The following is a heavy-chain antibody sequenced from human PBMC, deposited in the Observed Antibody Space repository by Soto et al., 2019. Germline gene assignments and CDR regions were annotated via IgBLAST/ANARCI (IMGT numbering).Heavy chain of an antibody. V-gene: IGHV3-30*18. Sequence: QVQLVESGGGVVQPGNSLRLSCAASGFTFSSYGMHWVRQPPGKGLEWVAAISYDGSNEHYADSVKGRFAISRDNSKITVYLQMNSLRAEDTAVYYCAKDTYYHDSTGYYGLDYWGQGTLVTVSS. CDR2: ISYDGSNE. D-gene: IGHD3-22*01. CDR1: GFTFSSYG. CDR3: AKDTYYHDSTGYYGLDY. J-gene: IGHJ4*02.